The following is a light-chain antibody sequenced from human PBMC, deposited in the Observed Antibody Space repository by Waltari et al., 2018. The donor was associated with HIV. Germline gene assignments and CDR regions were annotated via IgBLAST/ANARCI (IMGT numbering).Light chain of an antibody. CDR1: SSNIGSNY. CDR3: AAWDNSLSAPV. Sequence: QSVLTQPPSASGTPGQRVTISCSGSSSNIGSNYVYWYQQLPGTAPKLLIYRNNPLPSGVPDRFSGSKSGTSASLAISWLRSEDEADYYCAAWDNSLSAPVFGGGTKLTVL. J-gene: IGLJ3*02. CDR2: RNN. V-gene: IGLV1-47*01.